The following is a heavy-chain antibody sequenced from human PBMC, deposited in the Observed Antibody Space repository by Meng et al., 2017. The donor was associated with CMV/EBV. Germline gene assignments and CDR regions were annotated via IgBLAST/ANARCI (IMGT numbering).Heavy chain of an antibody. CDR1: GGSFSGYY. CDR2: INHSGST. Sequence: SETLSLTCAVYGGSFSGYYWSWIRQPPGKGLEWIGEINHSGSTNYNPSLKSRVTISVDTSKNQFSLKLSSVTAADTAVYYCARLKLGYCSSTSCYAPYYYYGMDVWGQRTTVTVSS. CDR3: ARLKLGYCSSTSCYAPYYYYGMDV. D-gene: IGHD2-2*01. J-gene: IGHJ6*02. V-gene: IGHV4-34*01.